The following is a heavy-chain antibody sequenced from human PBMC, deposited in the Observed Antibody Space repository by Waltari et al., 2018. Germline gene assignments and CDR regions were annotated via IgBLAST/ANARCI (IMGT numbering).Heavy chain of an antibody. D-gene: IGHD5-12*01. CDR2: INAGNGNT. CDR3: ARGGSGVEMATITESDFDY. Sequence: QVQLVQSGAEVKKPGASVKVSCKASGYTFTSYAMHWVGQAPGQGLEWMGWINAGNGNTKYSQKFQGRVTITRDTSASTAYMELSSLRSEDTAVYYCARGGSGVEMATITESDFDYWGQGTLVTVSS. CDR1: GYTFTSYA. V-gene: IGHV1-3*01. J-gene: IGHJ4*02.